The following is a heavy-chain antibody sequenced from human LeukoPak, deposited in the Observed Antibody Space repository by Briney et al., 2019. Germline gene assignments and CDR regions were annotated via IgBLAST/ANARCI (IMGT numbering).Heavy chain of an antibody. Sequence: SETLSLTCTVSGGSLSDYFWTWVRQPTGKGLEWIGRIYGGGLFGIGSGRTDYNPSLKSRVSISVDTSKNQFSLKLSSVTAADTAVYYCARDLVKGFLLAFDIWGQGTMVTVSS. D-gene: IGHD2-21*01. CDR2: IYGGGLFGIGSGRT. J-gene: IGHJ3*02. CDR1: GGSLSDYF. CDR3: ARDLVKGFLLAFDI. V-gene: IGHV4-4*07.